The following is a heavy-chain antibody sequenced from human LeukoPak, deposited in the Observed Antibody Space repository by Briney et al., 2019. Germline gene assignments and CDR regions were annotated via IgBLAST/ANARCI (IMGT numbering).Heavy chain of an antibody. D-gene: IGHD3-3*01. CDR2: IIPIFGTA. J-gene: IGHJ6*03. CDR3: ASPYDFWSGYERMGYYYYYYMDV. Sequence: VASVKVSCKASGGTFSSYAISWVRQAPGQGLEWMGGIIPIFGTANYAQKFQGRVTITADEPTSTAYMELSSLRSEDTAVHYCASPYDFWSGYERMGYYYYYYMDVWGKGTTVTVSS. V-gene: IGHV1-69*13. CDR1: GGTFSSYA.